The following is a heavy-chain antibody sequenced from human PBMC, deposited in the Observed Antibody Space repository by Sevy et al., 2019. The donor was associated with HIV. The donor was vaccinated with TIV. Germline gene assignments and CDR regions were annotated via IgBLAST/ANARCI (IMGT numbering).Heavy chain of an antibody. CDR3: TTTSRNKDYYDSRGDYYYYGMDV. CDR1: GFTFSNAW. D-gene: IGHD3-22*01. Sequence: GGSLRLSCAASGFTFSNAWMSWVRQAPGKGLEWVGRIKSKTDGGTTDYAEPVKGRFTISRDDSTNTLYLQMNSLKTADTAVYYCTTTSRNKDYYDSRGDYYYYGMDVWGQGTTVTVSS. V-gene: IGHV3-15*01. J-gene: IGHJ6*02. CDR2: IKSKTDGGTT.